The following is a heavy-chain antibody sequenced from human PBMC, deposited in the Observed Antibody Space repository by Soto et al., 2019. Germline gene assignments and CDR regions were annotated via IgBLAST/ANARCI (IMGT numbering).Heavy chain of an antibody. Sequence: HPGGSPRLSCAASGFTVSNYAMAWVRQGPGKGLEWVSGISGSGGRSYYADSVKGRFTISRDNSKSTLCLQMNSLRAEDTAVYYCAKAYFVWSSEQPYYFDYWGQGTLVTVSS. V-gene: IGHV3-23*01. D-gene: IGHD3-16*01. CDR1: GFTVSNYA. CDR2: ISGSGGRS. CDR3: AKAYFVWSSEQPYYFDY. J-gene: IGHJ4*02.